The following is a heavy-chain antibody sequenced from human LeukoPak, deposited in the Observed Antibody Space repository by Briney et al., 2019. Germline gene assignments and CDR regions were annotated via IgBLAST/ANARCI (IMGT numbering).Heavy chain of an antibody. CDR2: INHSGST. CDR3: ARAARQGFTMIVVPFFYFDL. Sequence: SLSLTCTVSGGSISSGASDWGWIRQHPKRGLEWVGYINHSGSTYYNPSLGSRVTMSVDTSKNQFSLKLSSVTAADSAVYYRARAARQGFTMIVVPFFYFDLWGRGTLVTVSS. J-gene: IGHJ2*01. V-gene: IGHV4-31*03. D-gene: IGHD3-22*01. CDR1: GGSISSGASD.